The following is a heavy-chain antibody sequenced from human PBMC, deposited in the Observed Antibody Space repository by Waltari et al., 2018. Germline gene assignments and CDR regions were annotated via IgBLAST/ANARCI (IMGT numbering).Heavy chain of an antibody. CDR1: GYTLTELS. D-gene: IGHD1-26*01. Sequence: QVQLVQSGAEVKKPGASVKVSCKVSGYTLTELSMHWVRQAPGKGLEWMGGFDPEDGETIYAQKFQDRVTMTEDTSTDTVYMELSSLRSEDTAVYYCATFSSYSGSYADYWGQGTLVTVSS. V-gene: IGHV1-24*01. J-gene: IGHJ4*02. CDR2: FDPEDGET. CDR3: ATFSSYSGSYADY.